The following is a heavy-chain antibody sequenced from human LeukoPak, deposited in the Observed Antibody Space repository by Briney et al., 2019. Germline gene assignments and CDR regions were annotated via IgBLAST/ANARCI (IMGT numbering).Heavy chain of an antibody. D-gene: IGHD3-10*01. CDR3: ARSFWPSMVFDY. CDR1: GYTLTELS. CDR2: VDPEDGET. V-gene: IGHV1-24*01. J-gene: IGHJ4*02. Sequence: ASVKVSCKVSGYTLTELSMHWVRQAPGKGLDWMGGVDPEDGETIYAQKFQGRVTMTEDTSTDTAYMELSSLRSEDTAVYYCARSFWPSMVFDYWGQGTLVTVSS.